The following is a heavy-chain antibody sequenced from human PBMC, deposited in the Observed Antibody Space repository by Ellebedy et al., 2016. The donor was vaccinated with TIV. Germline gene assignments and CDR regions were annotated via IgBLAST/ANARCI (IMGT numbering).Heavy chain of an antibody. CDR3: ARDTAAAGTGDY. CDR2: INPNSGGT. CDR1: GYTFTGYY. V-gene: IGHV1-2*04. D-gene: IGHD6-13*01. J-gene: IGHJ4*02. Sequence: ASVKVSXKASGYTFTGYYMHWVRQAPGQGLEWMGWINPNSGGTNYAQKFQGWVTMTRDTSISTAYMELSRLRSDDTAVYYCARDTAAAGTGDYWGQGTLVTVSS.